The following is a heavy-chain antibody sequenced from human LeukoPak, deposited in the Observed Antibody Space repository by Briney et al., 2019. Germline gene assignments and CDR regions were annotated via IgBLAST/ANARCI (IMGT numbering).Heavy chain of an antibody. D-gene: IGHD2-2*01. CDR2: ISYDGSNK. CDR3: ARDRAAVPAAYWDIGTHGMDV. Sequence: GGSLRLSCAVSGFTFSSYAMHWVRQAPGKGLEWVAVISYDGSNKYYADSVKGRFTISRDNSKNTLYLQMNSLRAEDTAVYYCARDRAAVPAAYWDIGTHGMDVWGQGTTVTVSS. J-gene: IGHJ6*02. V-gene: IGHV3-30*04. CDR1: GFTFSSYA.